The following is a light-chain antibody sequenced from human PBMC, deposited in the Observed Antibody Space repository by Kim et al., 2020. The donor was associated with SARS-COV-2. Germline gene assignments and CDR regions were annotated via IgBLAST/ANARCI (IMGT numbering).Light chain of an antibody. V-gene: IGKV1-9*01. CDR1: QGISSY. Sequence: SASVGDRVDIAFRARQGISSYFAWYQQKPGKAPKLLIYAASTLQSGVPSRFGGSRSGTEFTLTISSLQPEEFATYYCQQLNSYPLFGGGTKVDIK. CDR2: AAS. J-gene: IGKJ4*01. CDR3: QQLNSYPL.